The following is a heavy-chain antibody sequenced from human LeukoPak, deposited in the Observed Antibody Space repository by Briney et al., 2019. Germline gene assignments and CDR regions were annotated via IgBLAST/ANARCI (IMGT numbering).Heavy chain of an antibody. Sequence: GGSLRLSCAASGFTFSSYGMHWVRQAPGKGLEWVAVIWYDGSNKYYADSVKGRSTISRDNSKNTLYLQMNSLRAEDTAVYYCARALYYSNYGDYWGQGTLVTVSS. J-gene: IGHJ4*02. CDR2: IWYDGSNK. D-gene: IGHD4-11*01. CDR3: ARALYYSNYGDY. CDR1: GFTFSSYG. V-gene: IGHV3-33*01.